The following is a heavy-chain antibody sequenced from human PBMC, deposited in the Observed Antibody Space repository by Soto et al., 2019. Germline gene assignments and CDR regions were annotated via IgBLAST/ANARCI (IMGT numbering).Heavy chain of an antibody. D-gene: IGHD3-22*01. CDR1: GFTFGDYA. Sequence: PGGSLRLSCTASGFTFGDYAMSWFRQAPGKGLEWVGFIRSKAYGGTTEYAASVKGRFTISRDDSKSIAYLQMNSLKTEDTAVYYCTRVSTMISWDAFDIWGQGTMVTVSS. V-gene: IGHV3-49*03. CDR2: IRSKAYGGTT. CDR3: TRVSTMISWDAFDI. J-gene: IGHJ3*02.